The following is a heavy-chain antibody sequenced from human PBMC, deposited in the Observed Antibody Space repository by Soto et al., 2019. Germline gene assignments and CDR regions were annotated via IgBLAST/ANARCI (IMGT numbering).Heavy chain of an antibody. CDR2: IIGSGGSI. CDR1: GFIFCSCA. Sequence: RGSLRLSYSSSGFIFCSCAMKWGRQAPGKGMEWVSVIIGSGGSIYYADSVKGRFTISRDNSKSTLYLEMDSLRAEDTAVYYCAKGGGDSLRYGMDVWGQGT. J-gene: IGHJ6*02. V-gene: IGHV3-23*01. CDR3: AKGGGDSLRYGMDV. D-gene: IGHD2-21*02.